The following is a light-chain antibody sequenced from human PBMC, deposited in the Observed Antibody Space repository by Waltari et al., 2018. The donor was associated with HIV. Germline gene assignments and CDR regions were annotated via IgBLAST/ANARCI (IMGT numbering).Light chain of an antibody. CDR3: SSFVNGGTYV. J-gene: IGLJ1*01. V-gene: IGLV2-23*02. CDR2: DVN. Sequence: SALTQPASVSGSPGQSVTIFPTGPYNVIGRHDYVPWYRVVPDKATTLLIFDVNRRPSDISQRFSGSKSGDTASLMIVGLQPEDEADYFCSSFVNGGTYVFGSGTKV. CDR1: YNVIGRHDY.